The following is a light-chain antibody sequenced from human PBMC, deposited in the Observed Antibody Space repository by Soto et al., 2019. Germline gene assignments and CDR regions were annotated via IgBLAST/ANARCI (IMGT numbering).Light chain of an antibody. CDR3: QQFNSLPLT. CDR2: DAS. V-gene: IGKV1-13*02. Sequence: AIQLTQSPSSLPASVGDRVTITCRASQGIRSAVAWYQQKPGKAPKLLIYDASTLEGGVPSRFSGTGYGTDFTLTISTLQADDFATYHCQQFNSLPLTFGGGTKVDI. J-gene: IGKJ4*01. CDR1: QGIRSA.